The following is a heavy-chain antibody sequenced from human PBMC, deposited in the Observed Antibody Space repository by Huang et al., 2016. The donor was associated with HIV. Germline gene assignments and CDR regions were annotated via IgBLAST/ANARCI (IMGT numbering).Heavy chain of an antibody. CDR3: ARESVWFGELYFDY. CDR1: GYPLTSYG. V-gene: IGHV1-18*04. D-gene: IGHD3-10*01. CDR2: ISGDTGYT. J-gene: IGHJ4*02. Sequence: QVQMVQSGAEVKKPGASVKVSCKGSGYPLTSYGISWVRQSPGQGLEWMGWISGDTGYTNYAEKLQGRVTLTTDSATNTAYMELRSLRYDDTAVYYCARESVWFGELYFDYWGQGTLVAVSS.